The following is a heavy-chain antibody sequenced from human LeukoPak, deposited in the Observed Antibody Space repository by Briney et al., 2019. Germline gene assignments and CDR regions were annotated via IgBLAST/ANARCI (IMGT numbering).Heavy chain of an antibody. J-gene: IGHJ4*02. D-gene: IGHD5-24*01. CDR3: AKGWLGFWDY. CDR2: ISGSGGST. V-gene: IGHV3-23*01. Sequence: GGTLRLSCAASGFTFRSYGMSWVRQAPGKGLEWVSAISGSGGSTYYADSVKGRFTISRDNSKNTLYLQMNSLRAEDTAGYYCAKGWLGFWDYWGQGTLVTVSS. CDR1: GFTFRSYG.